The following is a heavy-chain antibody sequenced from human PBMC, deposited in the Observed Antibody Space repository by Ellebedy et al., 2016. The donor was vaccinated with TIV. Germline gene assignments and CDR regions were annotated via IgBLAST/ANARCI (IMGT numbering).Heavy chain of an antibody. J-gene: IGHJ4*02. D-gene: IGHD1-26*01. V-gene: IGHV3-7*01. CDR1: GFTFSSYW. CDR3: ARVVGTCDY. CDR2: INQDGSEK. Sequence: GESLKISCAASGFTFSSYWMSWVRQAPGKGLEWVTNINQDGSEKYCVDSVKGRFTISRDNAKNSLYLQMNSLRAEYTAVYYCARVVGTCDYWGQGTLVTVSS.